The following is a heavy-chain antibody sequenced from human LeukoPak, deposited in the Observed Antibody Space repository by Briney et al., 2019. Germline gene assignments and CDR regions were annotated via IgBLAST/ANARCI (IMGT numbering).Heavy chain of an antibody. Sequence: GGSLRLSCADSGFALKSYSLTWVRQAPGKGLEWVSRIKADESSASYADFVKGRFTISRDNAKNTMYLQMNSLRAEDTAVYYCARALGYCSDANCRWGQGTLVIVSS. J-gene: IGHJ4*02. V-gene: IGHV3-74*01. CDR1: GFALKSYS. D-gene: IGHD2-15*01. CDR3: ARALGYCSDANCR. CDR2: IKADESSA.